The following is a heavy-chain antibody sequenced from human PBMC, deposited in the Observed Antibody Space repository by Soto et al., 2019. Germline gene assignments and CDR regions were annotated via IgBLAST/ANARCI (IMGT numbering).Heavy chain of an antibody. D-gene: IGHD2-15*01. CDR2: INPKHGAT. Sequence: SVEICCAAPAYLVSRYYMHLLRQAPGQGLEWMGWINPKHGATKNSHKFQGRGTVTRDTSTSPAYMGLSSLTSDDTAVHYCVRSLAEGYCNMSGCYTRPLNGMGVWGQGTTVTVSS. CDR3: VRSLAEGYCNMSGCYTRPLNGMGV. CDR1: AYLVSRYY. V-gene: IGHV1-2*07. J-gene: IGHJ6*01.